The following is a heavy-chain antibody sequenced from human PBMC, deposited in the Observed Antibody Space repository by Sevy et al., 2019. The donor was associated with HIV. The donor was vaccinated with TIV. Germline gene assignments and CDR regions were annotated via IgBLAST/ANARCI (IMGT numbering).Heavy chain of an antibody. CDR2: INQHGSEK. CDR1: GFTFTTTW. Sequence: GGSLRRYCAASGFTFTTTWMSWVRQAPGKGLEWVANINQHGSEKYYVDSVKGRFTISRDNTKNSLYLQMSSLRVEDTAVYYCTTSFGVIAGDDFDYWGQGTLVTVSS. CDR3: TTSFGVIAGDDFDY. V-gene: IGHV3-7*01. D-gene: IGHD3-3*01. J-gene: IGHJ4*01.